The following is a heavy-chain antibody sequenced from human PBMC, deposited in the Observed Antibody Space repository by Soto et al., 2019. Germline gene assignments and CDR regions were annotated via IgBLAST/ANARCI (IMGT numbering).Heavy chain of an antibody. V-gene: IGHV4-59*01. CDR2: VYYTGST. J-gene: IGHJ4*02. Sequence: SSETLSLTWAVSCGSISSYFWSWVRQPPGKGLEWIGNVYYTGSTNYNPSLKNRVSISVDMPKNQFSLELSSVTAADTAVYYCARGKKFSYRHQDFWGQGNLVTASS. CDR1: CGSISSYF. CDR3: ARGKKFSYRHQDF. D-gene: IGHD5-18*01.